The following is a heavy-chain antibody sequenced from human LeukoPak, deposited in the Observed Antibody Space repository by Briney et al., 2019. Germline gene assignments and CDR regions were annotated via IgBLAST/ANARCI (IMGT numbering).Heavy chain of an antibody. J-gene: IGHJ6*03. CDR1: GFTFSDYY. CDR2: ISSSGSTI. D-gene: IGHD5-24*01. V-gene: IGHV3-11*04. CDR3: ARAVKMYYYYMDV. Sequence: PGGSLRLSCAASGFTFSDYYMSWIRQAPGKGLEWVSYISSSGSTIYYADSVKGRFTISRDNAKNSLYLQMNSLRAEDTAVYYCARAVKMYYYYMDVWGKGTTVTVSS.